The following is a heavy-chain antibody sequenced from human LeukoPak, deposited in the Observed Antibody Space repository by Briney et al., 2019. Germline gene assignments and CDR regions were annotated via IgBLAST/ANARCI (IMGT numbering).Heavy chain of an antibody. J-gene: IGHJ4*02. V-gene: IGHV3-72*01. CDR2: TRNKANSYTT. CDR1: GFTFSDYY. Sequence: GGSLRLSCAASGFTFSDYYWDWVRQAPGKGLEWVDRTRNKANSYTTEYAASVKGRFTISRDDSKNSLYLQMNSLKTEDTAVYYCAKGADCSGGSCRSTFDYWGQGTLVTVSS. D-gene: IGHD2-15*01. CDR3: AKGADCSGGSCRSTFDY.